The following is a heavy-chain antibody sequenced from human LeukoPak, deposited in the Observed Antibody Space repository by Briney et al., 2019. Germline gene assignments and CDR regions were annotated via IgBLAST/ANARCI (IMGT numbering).Heavy chain of an antibody. CDR1: GYTFTSYD. CDR3: ARARPQYYYYYYMDV. Sequence: GASVKVSCKASGYTFTSYDINWVRQAPGQGLEWMGGIIPIFGAAIYPQNFQGRVTITADKSTSTAYMELSSLRSEDTAVYYCARARPQYYYYYYMDVWGKGTTVTVSS. CDR2: IIPIFGAA. J-gene: IGHJ6*03. V-gene: IGHV1-69*06.